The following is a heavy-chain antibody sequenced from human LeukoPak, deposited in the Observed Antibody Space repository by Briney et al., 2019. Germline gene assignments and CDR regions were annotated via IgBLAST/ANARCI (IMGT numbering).Heavy chain of an antibody. CDR3: ARGTGGITMIVVVRDYYFDY. CDR1: GYTFTSYD. CDR2: MNPNSGNT. D-gene: IGHD3-22*01. Sequence: ASVKVSCKASGYTFTSYDINWVRQATGQGLEWMGWMNPNSGNTGYAQKFQGRVTMTRNTSISTAYMELSSLRPEDTAVYYCARGTGGITMIVVVRDYYFDYWGQGTLVTVSS. J-gene: IGHJ4*02. V-gene: IGHV1-8*01.